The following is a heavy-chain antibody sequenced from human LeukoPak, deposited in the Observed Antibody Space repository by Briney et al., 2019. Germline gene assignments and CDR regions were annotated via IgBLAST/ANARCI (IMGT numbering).Heavy chain of an antibody. D-gene: IGHD4-17*01. CDR3: AKIYGDYVN. CDR2: ISASGGST. CDR1: GFTFSSYA. V-gene: IGHV3-23*01. J-gene: IGHJ4*02. Sequence: GGSLRLSCAASGFTFSSYAMSWVRQAPGKGLEWVSTISASGGSTYYADSVKGRSTISRDNSKNTLYLQMNSLRAEDTAVYYCAKIYGDYVNWGQGTLVTVSS.